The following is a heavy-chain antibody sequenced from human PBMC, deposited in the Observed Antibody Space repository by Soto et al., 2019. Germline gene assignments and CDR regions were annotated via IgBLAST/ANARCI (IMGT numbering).Heavy chain of an antibody. V-gene: IGHV2-5*02. D-gene: IGHD2-15*01. Sequence: QITLKESGPMLVKPTQTLTLTCTFSGFSLSSSGVSVGWIRQPPGKALEWLAHMYWDDDKRYSPSLQHRLIITKDTSKNQVILTMTDMDPVDTATFYCTHSNRYSAFDFWGQGTMVAVSS. CDR3: THSNRYSAFDF. J-gene: IGHJ3*01. CDR2: MYWDDDK. CDR1: GFSLSSSGVS.